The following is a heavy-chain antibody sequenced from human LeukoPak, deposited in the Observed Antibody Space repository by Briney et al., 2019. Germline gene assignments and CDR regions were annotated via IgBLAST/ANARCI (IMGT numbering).Heavy chain of an antibody. D-gene: IGHD3-10*01. CDR1: GFTFSRYG. Sequence: GGTLRLSCAASGFTFSRYGMSWVRQAPGKGLEWVSAISGSGGRTYYADSVKGRFTISRDNSKNTLYLQMNSLRAEDTAGYNCAKGDFYGSGRDYYYYMDVWGKGTTVTISS. V-gene: IGHV3-23*01. CDR3: AKGDFYGSGRDYYYYMDV. J-gene: IGHJ6*03. CDR2: ISGSGGRT.